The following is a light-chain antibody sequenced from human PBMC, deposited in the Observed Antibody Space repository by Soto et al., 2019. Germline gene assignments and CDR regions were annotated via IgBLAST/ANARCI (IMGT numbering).Light chain of an antibody. CDR1: QSVSSY. CDR2: GAS. CDR3: QQYGSSPWT. J-gene: IGKJ1*01. Sequence: EIVMTQSPATLSVSPGERASLSCRASQSVSSYLAWYQQKPGQAPRLLIYGASSRATDIPDRFSGSGSGTDFTLTISRLEPEDFAVYYCQQYGSSPWTFGQGTKVDIK. V-gene: IGKV3-20*01.